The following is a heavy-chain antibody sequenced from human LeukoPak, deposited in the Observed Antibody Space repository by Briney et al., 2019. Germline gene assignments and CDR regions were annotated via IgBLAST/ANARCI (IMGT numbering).Heavy chain of an antibody. J-gene: IGHJ3*02. CDR1: GGSFSGYY. CDR3: AREPDYYGTSDYRDAFDI. D-gene: IGHD3-22*01. CDR2: INHSGST. Sequence: SETLSLTCAVYGGSFSGYYWSWIRQPPGKGLEWIGEINHSGSTNYNPSLKSRVTISVDTSKNQFSLKLSSVTAADTAAYYCAREPDYYGTSDYRDAFDIWGQGTLVTVSS. V-gene: IGHV4-34*01.